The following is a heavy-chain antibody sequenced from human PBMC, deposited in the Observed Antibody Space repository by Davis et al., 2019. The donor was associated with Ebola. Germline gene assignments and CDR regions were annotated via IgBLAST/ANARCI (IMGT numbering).Heavy chain of an antibody. CDR1: GFTFSRYG. Sequence: AGSLSLSCAASGFTFSRYGFHWVSQRPGKGLEWVAFIRFDGSTKYYADSVKGRFTISRDNAKNSLFLQMNSLRAEDTAVYYCAAADIVVVVDGTSYPHAFDTWGQGTVVTVSS. D-gene: IGHD2-15*01. CDR2: IRFDGSTK. J-gene: IGHJ3*02. CDR3: AAADIVVVVDGTSYPHAFDT. V-gene: IGHV3-30*02.